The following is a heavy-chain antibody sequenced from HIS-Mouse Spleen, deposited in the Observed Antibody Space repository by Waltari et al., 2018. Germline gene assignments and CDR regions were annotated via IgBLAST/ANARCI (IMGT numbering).Heavy chain of an antibody. Sequence: QVQLVGSGGGVVQPGRSLRLSCAASGSTFSSYGMHWVRQAPGKGLEWVAVISYDGSNKYYADSVKGRFTISRDNSKNTLYLQMNSLRAEDTAVYYCAKASSGWLDYWGQGTLVTVSS. J-gene: IGHJ4*02. V-gene: IGHV3-30*18. CDR3: AKASSGWLDY. CDR1: GSTFSSYG. CDR2: ISYDGSNK. D-gene: IGHD6-19*01.